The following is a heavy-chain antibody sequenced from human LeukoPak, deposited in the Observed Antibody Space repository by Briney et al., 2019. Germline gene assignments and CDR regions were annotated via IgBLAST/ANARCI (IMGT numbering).Heavy chain of an antibody. CDR2: VNPSHAYQ. CDR3: ARDRDYYDSNSFSPDAFDI. D-gene: IGHD3-22*01. V-gene: IGHV3-21*06. Sequence: PGGSLRLSCAASGFIVSSNHMNWVRQAPGKGLEWVSSVNPSHAYQFYADSVKGRFPISRDNVKNSLFLQMDSLRAEDTAVYYCARDRDYYDSNSFSPDAFDIWGQGTMVTVSS. CDR1: GFIVSSNH. J-gene: IGHJ3*02.